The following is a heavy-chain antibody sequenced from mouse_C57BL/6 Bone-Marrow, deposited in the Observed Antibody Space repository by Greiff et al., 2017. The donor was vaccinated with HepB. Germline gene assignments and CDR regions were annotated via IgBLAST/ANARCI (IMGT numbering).Heavy chain of an antibody. J-gene: IGHJ2*01. CDR2: ISDGGSYT. CDR1: GFTFSSYA. V-gene: IGHV5-4*01. Sequence: EVQRVESGGGLVKPGGSLKLSCAASGFTFSSYAMPWVRQTPEKRLEWVATISDGGSYTYYPDNVKGRFTISRDNAKNNLYLQMSHLKSEDTAMYYCARDTVSWYFDYWGQGTTLTVSS. CDR3: ARDTVSWYFDY.